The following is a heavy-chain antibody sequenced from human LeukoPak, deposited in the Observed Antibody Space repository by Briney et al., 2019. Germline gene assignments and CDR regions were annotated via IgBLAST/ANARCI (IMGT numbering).Heavy chain of an antibody. CDR1: GFTFSSYG. CDR3: ATYSILNAREFRY. Sequence: GGSLRLSCAASGFTFSSYGMNWVRQAPGKGLEWVAFIRYDESDKYYADSVKGRFTISRDNSKNTVYLQMNSLRAEDTAVYYCATYSILNAREFRYWGQGTLVTVTS. CDR2: IRYDESDK. V-gene: IGHV3-30*02. J-gene: IGHJ1*01. D-gene: IGHD4-11*01.